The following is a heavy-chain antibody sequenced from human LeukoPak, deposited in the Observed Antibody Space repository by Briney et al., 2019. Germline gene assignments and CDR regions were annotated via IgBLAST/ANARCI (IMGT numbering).Heavy chain of an antibody. Sequence: ASVKVSCKASGGTLSSYAISWVRQAPGQGLEWMGRIIPILGTANYAQKFQGRVTITTDESTSTAYMELSSLRSEDTAVYYCAPAPITMVRGVITSDAFDIWGQGTMVTVSS. CDR3: APAPITMVRGVITSDAFDI. CDR2: IIPILGTA. J-gene: IGHJ3*02. CDR1: GGTLSSYA. V-gene: IGHV1-69*05. D-gene: IGHD3-10*01.